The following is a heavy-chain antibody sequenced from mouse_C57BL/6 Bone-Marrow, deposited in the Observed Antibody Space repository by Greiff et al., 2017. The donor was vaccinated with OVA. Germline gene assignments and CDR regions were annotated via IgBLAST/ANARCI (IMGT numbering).Heavy chain of an antibody. J-gene: IGHJ4*01. Sequence: QVQLQQPGAELVKPGASVKLSCKASGYTFTSYWMHWVKQRPGQGLEWIGMIHPNSGSTNSNEKFKSKATLTVDKSSSTAYMQLSSLTSEDSAVYYCARAPVTTRAMDYWGQGTSVTVSS. CDR1: GYTFTSYW. CDR3: ARAPVTTRAMDY. V-gene: IGHV1-64*01. D-gene: IGHD2-2*01. CDR2: IHPNSGST.